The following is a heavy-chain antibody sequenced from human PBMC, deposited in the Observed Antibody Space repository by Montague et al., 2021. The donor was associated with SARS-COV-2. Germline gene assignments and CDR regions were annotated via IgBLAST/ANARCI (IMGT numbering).Heavy chain of an antibody. CDR2: IYYSGST. J-gene: IGHJ4*02. V-gene: IGHV4-59*08. CDR3: ARGQLWFDY. CDR1: GGSISSYS. D-gene: IGHD5-18*01. Sequence: SETLSLTCTVSGGSISSYSWSWIRQSPGKGLEWIGYIYYSGSTNYNPSLKSRVTISVDTSKNQFSLKLRSVTAADTAVYYCARGQLWFDYWGQGTLVTVSS.